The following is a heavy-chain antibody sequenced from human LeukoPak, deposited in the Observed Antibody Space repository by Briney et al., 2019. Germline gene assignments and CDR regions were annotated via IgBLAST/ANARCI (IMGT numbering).Heavy chain of an antibody. CDR2: IWYVGSNK. CDR1: GFTFSSYG. Sequence: GRSLRLSCAASGFTFSSYGMRWVRQAPGKGLEWVAVIWYVGSNKYYADSVKGRFTLSRDTSKNTLYLQMNSLRAEDTAVYYCATYYDFRSGYNPIYYYYFTNVGSQGTTVTVPS. J-gene: IGHJ6*02. D-gene: IGHD3-3*01. V-gene: IGHV3-33*01. CDR3: ATYYDFRSGYNPIYYYYFTNV.